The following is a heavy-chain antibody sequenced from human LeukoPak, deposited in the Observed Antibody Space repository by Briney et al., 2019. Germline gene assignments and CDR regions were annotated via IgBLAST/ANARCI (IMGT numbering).Heavy chain of an antibody. J-gene: IGHJ4*02. CDR2: ISGSGGTP. V-gene: IGHV3-23*01. D-gene: IGHD3-3*01. Sequence: GGSLRLSCAAFGFTFSTSGMTWVRQAPGKGLDWVSIISGSGGTPYYTDSVKGRFTISRGNSKNTLYLQMNSLRAEDTAVYYCAKTRGISISGVVPLCDYWGQGTLVTVSS. CDR3: AKTRGISISGVVPLCDY. CDR1: GFTFSTSG.